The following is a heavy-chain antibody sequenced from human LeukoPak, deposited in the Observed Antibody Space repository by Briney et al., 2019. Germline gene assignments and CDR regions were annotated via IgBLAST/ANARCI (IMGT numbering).Heavy chain of an antibody. Sequence: GGSLRLSCTASGFSFSDYYMSWIRQAPGKGLEWISYISSRSTYISDADSVKGRFTISRDNAKNLLFLQVNSLRGEDTALYYCARGGTGAFDYWGQGILVTVSS. D-gene: IGHD2-8*02. CDR3: ARGGTGAFDY. CDR1: GFSFSDYY. J-gene: IGHJ4*02. CDR2: ISSRSTYI. V-gene: IGHV3-11*06.